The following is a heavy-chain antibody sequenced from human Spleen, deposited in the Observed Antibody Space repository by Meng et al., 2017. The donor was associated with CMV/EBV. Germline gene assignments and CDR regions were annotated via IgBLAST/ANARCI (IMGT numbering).Heavy chain of an antibody. J-gene: IGHJ6*02. CDR2: ISWSGDNT. CDR3: ARAPSLSSGMDV. D-gene: IGHD1-26*01. CDR1: GFTFDDYA. V-gene: IGHV3-20*04. Sequence: GESLKISCAASGFTFDDYAMTWVRQAPGQGLEWVSTISWSGDNTGYADSVKGRFTISRDSSKNTFYLQMNSLRAEDTAMYYCARAPSLSSGMDVWGQGTTVTVSS.